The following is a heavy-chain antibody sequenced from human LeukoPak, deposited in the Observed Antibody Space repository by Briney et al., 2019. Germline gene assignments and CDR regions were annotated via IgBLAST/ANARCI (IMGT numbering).Heavy chain of an antibody. CDR2: IYYSGSS. CDR1: GGSISSSGYY. Sequence: SETLSLTCSVSGGSISSSGYYWGWIRQPPGKGLEWIGSIYYSGSSYYNPSLKSRVTISVDTSKNQVSLKVSSVTAADTAMYYCAREVADYGGYYYYHYMDVWGKGTTVTISS. CDR3: AREVADYGGYYYYHYMDV. V-gene: IGHV4-39*02. D-gene: IGHD4-23*01. J-gene: IGHJ6*03.